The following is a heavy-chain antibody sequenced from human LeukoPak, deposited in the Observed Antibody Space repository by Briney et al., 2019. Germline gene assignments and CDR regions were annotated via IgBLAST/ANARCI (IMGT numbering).Heavy chain of an antibody. CDR1: GGSISSSSYY. V-gene: IGHV4-39*07. CDR3: ARNGYFRLWFSLPFQS. Sequence: SETLSLTCTVSGGSISSSSYYWGWIRQPPGKGLEWIGEINHSGSTNYNPSLKSRVTISVDTSKNQFSLKLSSVTAADTAVYYCARNGYFRLWFSLPFQSWGQGTLVTVSS. J-gene: IGHJ4*02. CDR2: INHSGST. D-gene: IGHD5-18*01.